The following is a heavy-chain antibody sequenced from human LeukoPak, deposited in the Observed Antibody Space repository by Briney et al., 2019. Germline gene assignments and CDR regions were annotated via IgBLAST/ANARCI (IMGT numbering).Heavy chain of an antibody. D-gene: IGHD6-13*01. CDR3: ARFSESGIAAAGETDV. J-gene: IGHJ6*02. V-gene: IGHV1-2*02. Sequence: GASVKVSCKASGYTSTGYYMHWVRQGPGQGLEWMGWINPNSGGTNYAQKLQGRVTMTTDTSTSTAYMELRSLRSDDTAVYYCARFSESGIAAAGETDVWGQGTTVTLSS. CDR1: GYTSTGYY. CDR2: INPNSGGT.